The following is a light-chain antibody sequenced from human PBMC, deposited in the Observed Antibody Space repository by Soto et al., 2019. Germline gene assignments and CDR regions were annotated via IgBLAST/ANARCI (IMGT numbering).Light chain of an antibody. CDR1: SSDVGGYNY. J-gene: IGLJ3*02. CDR2: DVS. Sequence: QSALTQPRSVSGSPGQSVTISCTGTSSDVGGYNYVSWYQQHPGKPPKLMIYDVSKRPSGVHDRFSGSKSGNTASLTISGLQAEDEADYYCCSYAGSYTCVLGVGTKLTVL. V-gene: IGLV2-11*01. CDR3: CSYAGSYTCV.